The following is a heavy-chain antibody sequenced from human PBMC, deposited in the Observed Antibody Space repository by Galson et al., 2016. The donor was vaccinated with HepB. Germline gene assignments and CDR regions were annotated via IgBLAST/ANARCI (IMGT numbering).Heavy chain of an antibody. Sequence: SLRLSCAASGFTFYSYWMTWVRQAPGKGLEWVAVISYDGSNKYYADSVKGRFTISRDNSKNTLYLQMNSLRVEDTAVYYCARWSDSHGFDPWGQGNLVTVSS. V-gene: IGHV3-30*03. J-gene: IGHJ5*02. D-gene: IGHD3-3*01. CDR1: GFTFYSYW. CDR2: ISYDGSNK. CDR3: ARWSDSHGFDP.